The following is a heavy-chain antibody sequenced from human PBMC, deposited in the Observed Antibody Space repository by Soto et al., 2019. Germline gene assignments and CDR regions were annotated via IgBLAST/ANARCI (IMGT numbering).Heavy chain of an antibody. D-gene: IGHD4-17*01. CDR2: IDPSDSYT. CDR1: GYSFTSYW. V-gene: IGHV5-10-1*01. J-gene: IGHJ6*02. CDR3: ARLYGGNSGMDV. Sequence: EVQLVQSGAEVKKPGESLRISCKGSGYSFTSYWVPWVRQMPGKGLEWMGRIDPSDSYTNYNPPFQGHVTISVDKSISTAYLQWSSLKASDTAMYYCARLYGGNSGMDVWGQGTTVTVSS.